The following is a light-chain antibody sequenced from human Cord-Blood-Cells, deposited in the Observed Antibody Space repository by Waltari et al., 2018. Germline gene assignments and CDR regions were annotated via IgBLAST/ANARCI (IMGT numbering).Light chain of an antibody. CDR2: EGS. CDR3: CSYAGSSTWV. J-gene: IGLJ3*02. CDR1: SSDVGSYNL. Sequence: QSALTQPASVSGSPGQSITISCTGTSSDVGSYNLVSWYQQHPGKAPNLVLYEGSKRPSGVSNRFSGSKSGNTASLTISGLQAEDEADYYCCSYAGSSTWVFGGGTKLTVL. V-gene: IGLV2-23*01.